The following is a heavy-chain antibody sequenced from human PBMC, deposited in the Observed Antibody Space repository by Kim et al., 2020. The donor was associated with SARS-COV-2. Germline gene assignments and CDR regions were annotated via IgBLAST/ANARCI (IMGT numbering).Heavy chain of an antibody. Sequence: SETLSLTCAVYGGSFSGYYWSWIRQPPGKGLEWIGEINHSGSTNYNPSLKSRVTISVDTSKNQFSLKLSSVTAADTAVYYCARRGRVWFGVFALDYWGQGTLVTVSS. CDR3: ARRGRVWFGVFALDY. D-gene: IGHD3-10*01. J-gene: IGHJ4*02. V-gene: IGHV4-34*01. CDR1: GGSFSGYY. CDR2: INHSGST.